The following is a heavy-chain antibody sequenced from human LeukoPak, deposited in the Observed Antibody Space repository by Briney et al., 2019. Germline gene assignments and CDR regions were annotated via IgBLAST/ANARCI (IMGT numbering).Heavy chain of an antibody. V-gene: IGHV3-30*02. CDR1: GFTFSSYG. CDR3: AKDRYYYDSSGYYPYYYYYMDV. D-gene: IGHD3-22*01. Sequence: GGSLRLSCAASGFTFSSYGMHWVRQAPGKGLEWVAFIRYDGSNKYYADSVKGRFTISRDNSKNTLYLQKNSLRAEDTAVYYCAKDRYYYDSSGYYPYYYYYMDVWGKGTTVTVSS. CDR2: IRYDGSNK. J-gene: IGHJ6*03.